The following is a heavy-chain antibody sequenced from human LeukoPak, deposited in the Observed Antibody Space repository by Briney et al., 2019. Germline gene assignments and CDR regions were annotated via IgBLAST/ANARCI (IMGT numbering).Heavy chain of an antibody. CDR3: ARLSIAALSSPDY. Sequence: PSETLSLTCTVSGGSINYYYWSWIRQPPGKGLEWIGYIYYSGSTNYNPSLKSRVTMSVDTSKNQFSLKLRSVTAADTAVYSCARLSIAALSSPDYWGQGTLVTVSS. V-gene: IGHV4-59*01. D-gene: IGHD6-6*01. CDR1: GGSINYYY. J-gene: IGHJ4*02. CDR2: IYYSGST.